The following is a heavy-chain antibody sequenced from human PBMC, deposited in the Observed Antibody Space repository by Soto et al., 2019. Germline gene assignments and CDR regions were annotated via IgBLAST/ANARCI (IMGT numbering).Heavy chain of an antibody. CDR2: IYYRGRT. CDR1: GGSISSDNYY. V-gene: IGHV4-39*01. Sequence: QLQLQESGPGLVKPSETLSLTCTVSGGSISSDNYYWGWIRQPPGKGLEWIGSIYYRGRTFCDPSLKSRVTISVDTSKNQFSLKLTSVTAADTAVYYCARHVGMATSDYWGQGTLVTVSS. CDR3: ARHVGMATSDY. D-gene: IGHD5-12*01. J-gene: IGHJ4*02.